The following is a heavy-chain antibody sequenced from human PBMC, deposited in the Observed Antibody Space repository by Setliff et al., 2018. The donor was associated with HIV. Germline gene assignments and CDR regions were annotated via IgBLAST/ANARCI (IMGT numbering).Heavy chain of an antibody. CDR2: IIPIYGTP. J-gene: IGHJ5*02. D-gene: IGHD3-9*01. Sequence: GASVKVFCKASGGTFSSYAITWVRQAPGQGPEWMGGIIPIYGTPNYAQRFQGRVTITADESTSTAYMDLSSLTSDDTAVYYCATSPRGTYYDILSGRPRGWFDPWGQGTLVTVS. V-gene: IGHV1-69*13. CDR3: ATSPRGTYYDILSGRPRGWFDP. CDR1: GGTFSSYA.